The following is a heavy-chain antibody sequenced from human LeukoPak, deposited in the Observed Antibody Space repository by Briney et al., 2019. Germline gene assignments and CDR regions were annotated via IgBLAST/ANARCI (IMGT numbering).Heavy chain of an antibody. CDR1: GFTFSSYW. Sequence: GGSLRLSCAASGFTFSSYWMHWVRQTPGKGLVWVSHINSDGSRTSYADSVKGRFTISRDNAKNTLSLQMNSLRAEDTAVYYCARGVQGHYYDSSGPTDDYFDYWGQGTLVTVSS. V-gene: IGHV3-74*01. D-gene: IGHD3-22*01. J-gene: IGHJ4*02. CDR2: INSDGSRT. CDR3: ARGVQGHYYDSSGPTDDYFDY.